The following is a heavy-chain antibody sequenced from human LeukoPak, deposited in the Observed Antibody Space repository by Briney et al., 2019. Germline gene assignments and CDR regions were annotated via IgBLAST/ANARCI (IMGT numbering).Heavy chain of an antibody. CDR3: ARGRPHGNDY. CDR1: GFTFSSYS. Sequence: GGSLRLSCAASGFTFSSYSMNWVRQAPGKGLEWVSSISSSSSYIYYADSVKGRFTISRDNAKNTLYLQMNSLRVEDTAVYYCARGRPHGNDYWGQGTLVTVSS. V-gene: IGHV3-21*01. D-gene: IGHD4-23*01. CDR2: ISSSSSYI. J-gene: IGHJ4*02.